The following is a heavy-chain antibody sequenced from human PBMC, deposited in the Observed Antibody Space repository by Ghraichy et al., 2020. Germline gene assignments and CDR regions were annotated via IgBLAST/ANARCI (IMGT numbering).Heavy chain of an antibody. CDR2: IFSNDEK. CDR1: GFSLSNARMG. CDR3: ARIPKYQLLFGAYYYYYGMDV. Sequence: SGPTLVKPTETLTLTCTVSGFSLSNARMGVSWIRQPPGKALEWLAHIFSNDEKSYSTSLKSRLTISKDTSKSQVVLTMTNMDPVDTATYYCARIPKYQLLFGAYYYYYGMDVWGQGTTVTVSS. J-gene: IGHJ6*02. D-gene: IGHD2-2*01. V-gene: IGHV2-26*01.